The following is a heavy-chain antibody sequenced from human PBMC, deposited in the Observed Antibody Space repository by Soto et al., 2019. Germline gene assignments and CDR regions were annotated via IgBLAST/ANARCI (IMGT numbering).Heavy chain of an antibody. Sequence: QVQLVQSGAEVKKPGASVKVSCNASGYTFTSYGISWVRQAPGQGREWMGWISAYNGNTNYAQKLQGRVTMTTDTSTSTDYMELRSLRSDDTAVYYCARDFQRTSCYSWGQGTLVTVSS. V-gene: IGHV1-18*01. CDR1: GYTFTSYG. CDR3: ARDFQRTSCYS. CDR2: ISAYNGNT. D-gene: IGHD2-2*02. J-gene: IGHJ4*02.